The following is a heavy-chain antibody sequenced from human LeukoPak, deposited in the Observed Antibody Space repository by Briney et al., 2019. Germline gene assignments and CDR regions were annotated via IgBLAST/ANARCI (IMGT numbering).Heavy chain of an antibody. D-gene: IGHD3-9*01. CDR1: GGPISSYY. J-gene: IGHJ4*02. Sequence: PSETLSLTCTVSGGPISSYYWSWIRQPPGKGLEWIGYIYYSGSTNYNPSLKSRVTISVDTSKNQFSLKLSSVTAADTAVYYCARGPGWLFVDYWGQGTLVTVSS. CDR2: IYYSGST. CDR3: ARGPGWLFVDY. V-gene: IGHV4-59*01.